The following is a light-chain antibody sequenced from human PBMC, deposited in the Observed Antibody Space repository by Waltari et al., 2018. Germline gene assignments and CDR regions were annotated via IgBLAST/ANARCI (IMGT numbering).Light chain of an antibody. CDR1: QSVSSN. V-gene: IGKV3-15*01. Sequence: EIVMTQSPATLSVSPGERATISCRASQSVSSNLAWYQQKRGQAPRLLIYGASTRATGIPARFSGSGSGTEFTLTISSMQSEDFAVYYCQQYNNWPLTVGGGTKVEIK. J-gene: IGKJ4*01. CDR2: GAS. CDR3: QQYNNWPLT.